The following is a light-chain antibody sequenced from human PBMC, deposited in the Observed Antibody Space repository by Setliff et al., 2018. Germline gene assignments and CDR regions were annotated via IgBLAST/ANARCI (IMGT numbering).Light chain of an antibody. CDR3: TSYASGSTYGV. V-gene: IGLV2-14*03. J-gene: IGLJ2*01. CDR2: DVS. CDR1: SSDVGAYNY. Sequence: QSALAQPASVSGSPGQSITISCTGTSSDVGAYNYVSWYQQHPRQAPKLMIYDVSKRPSGVSYRFSGSKSGNTASLTISGLQAGDEADYFCTSYASGSTYGVFGGGTKVTV.